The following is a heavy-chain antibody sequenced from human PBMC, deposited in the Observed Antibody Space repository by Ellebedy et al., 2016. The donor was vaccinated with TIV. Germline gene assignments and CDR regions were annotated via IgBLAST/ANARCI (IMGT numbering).Heavy chain of an antibody. V-gene: IGHV5-51*01. CDR1: GYSFTSYW. J-gene: IGHJ5*02. Sequence: GESLKISCKGSGYSFTSYWIGWVRQMPGKGLEWMGIIYPGDSDTRYSPSFQGQVTSSADKSISTAYLQWSSLKASETAMYYCARHPIGELVEYNWFDPWGQGTLVTVSS. D-gene: IGHD3-10*01. CDR2: IYPGDSDT. CDR3: ARHPIGELVEYNWFDP.